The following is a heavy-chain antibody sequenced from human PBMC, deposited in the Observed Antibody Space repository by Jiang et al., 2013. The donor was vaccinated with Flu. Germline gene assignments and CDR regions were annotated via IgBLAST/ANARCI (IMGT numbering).Heavy chain of an antibody. J-gene: IGHJ4*02. CDR1: GFSFSRYE. CDR3: ARDREEGATEY. CDR2: INKSGNTI. Sequence: VQLLESGGGLVQPGGSLRLSRTASGFSFSRYEMNWVRQAPGKGLKWVSFINKSGNTIYYADSVKGRFTISRDNAKNSLYLQMNSLRVEDTGIYYCARDREEGATEYWGQGNPGHRLL. V-gene: IGHV3-48*03. D-gene: IGHD1-26*01.